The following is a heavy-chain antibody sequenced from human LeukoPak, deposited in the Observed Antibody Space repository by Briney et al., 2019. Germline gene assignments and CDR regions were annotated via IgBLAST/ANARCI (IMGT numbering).Heavy chain of an antibody. J-gene: IGHJ6*02. CDR3: ANTRSSTSPYYYYYGMDV. V-gene: IGHV3-48*01. CDR1: GFIFSQYS. CDR2: IRSSSET. D-gene: IGHD2-2*01. Sequence: PGGSLRLSCAASGFIFSQYSMNWVRQAPGKGLEWVSHIRSSSETFYADSVKGRFTISRDNARNSLYLQMNNLRGEDTAIYYCANTRSSTSPYYYYYGMDVWGQGTTVTVSS.